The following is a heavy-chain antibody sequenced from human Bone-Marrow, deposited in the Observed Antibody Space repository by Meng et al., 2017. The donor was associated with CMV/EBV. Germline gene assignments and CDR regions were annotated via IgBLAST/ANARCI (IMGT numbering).Heavy chain of an antibody. Sequence: SVKVSCKASGGTFSSYAISWVRQAPGQGLEWMGGIIPIFGTANYAQKFQGRVTITTDESTSTAYMELSSVTAADTAVYYCARVAPDNWGSFWFDPWGQGTLVTVSS. V-gene: IGHV1-69*05. CDR2: IIPIFGTA. D-gene: IGHD7-27*01. J-gene: IGHJ5*02. CDR1: GGTFSSYA. CDR3: ARVAPDNWGSFWFDP.